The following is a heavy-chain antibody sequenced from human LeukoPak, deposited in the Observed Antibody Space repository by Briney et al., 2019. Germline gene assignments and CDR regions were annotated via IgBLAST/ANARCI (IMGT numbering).Heavy chain of an antibody. CDR2: INHSGST. V-gene: IGHV4-34*01. CDR3: AREKIALDY. D-gene: IGHD2-21*01. CDR1: GGSFSGYY. J-gene: IGHJ4*02. Sequence: SETLSLTCAVYGGSFSGYYWSWIRQPPGKGLEWIGEINHSGSTNYNPSLKSRVTISVDTSKNQFSLKLSSVTAADTAVYYCAREKIALDYWGQGTLVTVSS.